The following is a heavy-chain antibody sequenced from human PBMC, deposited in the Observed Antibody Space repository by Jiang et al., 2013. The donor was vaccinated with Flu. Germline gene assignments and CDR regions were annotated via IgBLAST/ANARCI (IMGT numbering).Heavy chain of an antibody. CDR2: ISWDGGST. CDR3: AKGYSGYDSGGSVDY. V-gene: IGHV3-43D*03. J-gene: IGHJ4*02. Sequence: RQAPGKGLEWVSLISWDGGSTYYADSVKGRFTISRDNSKNSLYLQMNSLRAEDTALYYCAKGYSGYDSGGSVDYWGQGTLVTVSS. D-gene: IGHD5-12*01.